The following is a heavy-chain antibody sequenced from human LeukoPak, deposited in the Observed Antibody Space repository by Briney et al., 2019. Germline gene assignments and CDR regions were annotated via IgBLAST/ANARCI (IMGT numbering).Heavy chain of an antibody. CDR2: IYYSGST. CDR3: ASRPMWVPGDYYYYYMDV. Sequence: SETLSLTCTVSDGSISSSGYYWGWIRQPPGKGLEWIGNIYYSGSTYYNPSLKSRVTISIDTSKNQFSLKLSSLTAADTAVYYCASRPMWVPGDYYYYYMDVWGKGTTVTVSS. D-gene: IGHD2-8*02. CDR1: DGSISSSGYY. V-gene: IGHV4-39*07. J-gene: IGHJ6*03.